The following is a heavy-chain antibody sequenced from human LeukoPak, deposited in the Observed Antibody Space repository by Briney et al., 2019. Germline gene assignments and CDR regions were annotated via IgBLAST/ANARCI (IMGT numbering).Heavy chain of an antibody. J-gene: IGHJ4*02. D-gene: IGHD3-22*01. CDR1: GFTFSKYS. Sequence: GGTLRLSCAASGFTFSKYSMTWVRQAPGKGLEWVSAISGSGGSTYYADSVKGRFTISRDNSKNTLYLQMNSLRAEDTAVYYCAKGYYDSSGTYYFDYWGQGTLVTVSS. V-gene: IGHV3-23*01. CDR2: ISGSGGST. CDR3: AKGYYDSSGTYYFDY.